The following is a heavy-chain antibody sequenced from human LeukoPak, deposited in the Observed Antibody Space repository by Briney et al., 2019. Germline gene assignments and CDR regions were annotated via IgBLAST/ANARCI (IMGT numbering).Heavy chain of an antibody. J-gene: IGHJ3*02. CDR3: ARTRTFGETSDAFDI. Sequence: GRSLRLSCAASGFTFSSYVMHWVRQAPGKGLEWVAIISYDGSNEYYADSVKGRFTISRDNSKNTLYLQMNSLRAEDTAVYYCARTRTFGETSDAFDIWGQGTMVTVSS. CDR2: ISYDGSNE. D-gene: IGHD3-10*01. V-gene: IGHV3-30*14. CDR1: GFTFSSYV.